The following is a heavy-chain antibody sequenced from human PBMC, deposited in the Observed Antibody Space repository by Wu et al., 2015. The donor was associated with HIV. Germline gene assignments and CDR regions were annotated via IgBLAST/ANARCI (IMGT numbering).Heavy chain of an antibody. V-gene: IGHV1-8*01. CDR1: GYSFVRYS. D-gene: IGHD3-16*02. CDR3: AMGYSGYVHFWGSYRHEYYYGMDV. Sequence: QVQLVQSGGEVKKPGASVKVSCKASGYSFVRYSLNWVRQAPGQGLEWMGWMNPNSGNTGYAQKFQGRVTMTRNTSISTAYMELSSLRSEDTAVYYCAMGYSGYVHFWGSYRHEYYYGMDVWGQGTTVTVSS. J-gene: IGHJ6*02. CDR2: MNPNSGNT.